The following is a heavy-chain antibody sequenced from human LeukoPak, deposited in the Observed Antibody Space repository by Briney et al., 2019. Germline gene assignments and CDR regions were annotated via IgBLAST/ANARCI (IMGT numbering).Heavy chain of an antibody. CDR1: GFTLSNYA. D-gene: IGHD6-19*01. J-gene: IGHJ4*02. CDR3: ATPYTSGWYNY. Sequence: QPGGSLRLSCAASGFTLSNYAMSWVRQAPGKGLEWVSIIGSSADVTYYADSVKGRFTISRDNSKNTVYLQMNSLRGEDTAVYYCATPYTSGWYNYWGPGTLVTVSS. CDR2: IGSSADVT. V-gene: IGHV3-23*01.